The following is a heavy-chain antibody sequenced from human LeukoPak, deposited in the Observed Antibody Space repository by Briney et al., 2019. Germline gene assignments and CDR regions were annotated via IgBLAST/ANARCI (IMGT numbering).Heavy chain of an antibody. J-gene: IGHJ3*02. D-gene: IGHD5-18*01. Sequence: GGSLRLSCAASGFTFSDYYMSWIRQAPGKGLEWVSYISSSGSTIYYADSVKGRFTISRDNAKNSLYLQMNSLRAEDTAVYYCARDGREWIQLWLQGFREIDAFDIWGQGTMVTVSS. CDR2: ISSSGSTI. CDR1: GFTFSDYY. V-gene: IGHV3-11*01. CDR3: ARDGREWIQLWLQGFREIDAFDI.